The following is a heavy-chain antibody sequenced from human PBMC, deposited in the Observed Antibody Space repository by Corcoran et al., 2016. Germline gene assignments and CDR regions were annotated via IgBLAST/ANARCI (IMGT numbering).Heavy chain of an antibody. CDR2: ISSSSSTI. V-gene: IGHV3-48*02. J-gene: IGHJ4*02. Sequence: EVQLVESGGGLVQPGGSLRLSCAASGITFSTYSMNWVRQAPGKGLEWISYISSSSSTIDYADSVKGRFTISRDNAKNSLYLQMNSMRDEDTAVYYGARGVSGTTFGVVKTYFDYWGQGTLVTVSS. D-gene: IGHD3-3*01. CDR1: GITFSTYS. CDR3: ARGVSGTTFGVVKTYFDY.